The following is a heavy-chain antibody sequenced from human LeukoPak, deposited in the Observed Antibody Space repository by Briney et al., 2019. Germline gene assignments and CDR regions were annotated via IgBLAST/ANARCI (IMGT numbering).Heavy chain of an antibody. Sequence: SETLSLTCTVSGGSISSYYWSWIRQPPGKGLEWIGYIYTSGSTNYSPSLKSRVTISVDTSKSQFSLKLSSVTAADTAVYYCARRGLHSFDPWGQGTLVTVSS. V-gene: IGHV4-4*09. CDR1: GGSISSYY. J-gene: IGHJ5*02. CDR2: IYTSGST. CDR3: ARRGLHSFDP. D-gene: IGHD3-10*01.